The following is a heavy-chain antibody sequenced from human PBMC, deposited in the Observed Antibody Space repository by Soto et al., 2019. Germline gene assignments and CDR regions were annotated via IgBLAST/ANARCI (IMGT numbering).Heavy chain of an antibody. D-gene: IGHD1-26*01. CDR3: ANDITSGSSHSGADY. V-gene: IGHV3-30*18. Sequence: QVQVVESGGGVVQPGRSLRLSCAASGFVFSNYGMHWVRQAPGKGLEWVAVISNDGNDEYYIDSVKGRFTISRDNSKNTLYLPMTTLSTEDSALYYCANDITSGSSHSGADYWGQGTLVTVSS. CDR2: ISNDGNDE. CDR1: GFVFSNYG. J-gene: IGHJ4*02.